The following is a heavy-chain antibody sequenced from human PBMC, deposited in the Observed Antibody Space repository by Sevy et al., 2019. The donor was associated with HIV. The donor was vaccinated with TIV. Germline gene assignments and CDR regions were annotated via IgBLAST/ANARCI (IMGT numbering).Heavy chain of an antibody. Sequence: GGSLRLSCAASGFSFRSYWMTWVRQAPGKGLEWVASIYQDGREKYYMDSVKGRFTVSRDNAKNSLFLQMNSLRVEDTAVYYCAREGSYGDYMLSYYYGMDVWGQGTTVTVSS. CDR2: IYQDGREK. CDR3: AREGSYGDYMLSYYYGMDV. CDR1: GFSFRSYW. J-gene: IGHJ6*02. V-gene: IGHV3-7*01. D-gene: IGHD4-17*01.